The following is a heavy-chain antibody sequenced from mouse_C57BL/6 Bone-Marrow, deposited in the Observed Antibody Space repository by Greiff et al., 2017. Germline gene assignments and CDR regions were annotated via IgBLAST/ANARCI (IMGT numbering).Heavy chain of an antibody. J-gene: IGHJ3*01. Sequence: EVKVEESGGGLVQPGGSMKLSCVVSGFTFSDAWMDWVRQSPEKGLEWVAEIRNKANNHATYYAESVKGRFTISRDDSKSSVYLQMNSVRAEDTGIYYCTGGNYVRFAYWGQGTLVTVSA. CDR3: TGGNYVRFAY. CDR1: GFTFSDAW. CDR2: IRNKANNHAT. D-gene: IGHD2-1*01. V-gene: IGHV6-6*01.